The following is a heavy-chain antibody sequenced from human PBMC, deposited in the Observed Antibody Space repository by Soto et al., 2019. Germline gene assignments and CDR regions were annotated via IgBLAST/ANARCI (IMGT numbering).Heavy chain of an antibody. CDR3: ARGKSSGFDG. D-gene: IGHD3-10*01. J-gene: IGHJ3*01. Sequence: SHTLSLTCAISGDSFSSNGVAWNLIRQSPSRGLEGLGRTYYRSKWYNDYAVSVKSRITVNPDTSKNQFSLQLSSVTPEDTAVYYCARGKSSGFDGWGQGTMVTVSS. V-gene: IGHV6-1*01. CDR1: GDSFSSNGVA. CDR2: TYYRSKWYN.